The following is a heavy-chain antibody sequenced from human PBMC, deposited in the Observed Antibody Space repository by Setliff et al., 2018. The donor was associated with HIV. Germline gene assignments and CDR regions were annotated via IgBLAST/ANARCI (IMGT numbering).Heavy chain of an antibody. Sequence: GGSLRLSCAASGFTFSSYWMSWVRQAPGKGLMWVSRLNSDGRSTTYADSVKGRFTISRDNARNTVFLQMNSLRAEDSAVYYCARGDQTGYYTTYYYYMDVWGLGTTVTVSS. CDR3: ARGDQTGYYTTYYYYMDV. D-gene: IGHD3-9*01. CDR1: GFTFSSYW. V-gene: IGHV3-74*01. J-gene: IGHJ6*03. CDR2: LNSDGRST.